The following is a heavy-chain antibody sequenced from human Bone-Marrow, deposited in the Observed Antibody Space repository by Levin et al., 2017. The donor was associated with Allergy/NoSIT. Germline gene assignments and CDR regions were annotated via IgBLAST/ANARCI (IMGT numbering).Heavy chain of an antibody. CDR3: ARHFVCSGGSCYSECWFNP. Sequence: SQTLSLTCAVSGGSIISNSYYWGWIRQPPGKGLEWIGSIYHSGSTYYNPSLKSRVTIFVDTSKNHFSLRLNSVTAADSAMYYCARHFVCSGGSCYSECWFNPWGQGTLVTVSS. V-gene: IGHV4-39*01. CDR2: IYHSGST. D-gene: IGHD2-15*01. CDR1: GGSIISNSYY. J-gene: IGHJ5*02.